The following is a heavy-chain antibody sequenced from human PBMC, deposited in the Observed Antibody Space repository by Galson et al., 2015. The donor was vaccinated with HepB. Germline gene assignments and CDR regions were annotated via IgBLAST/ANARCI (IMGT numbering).Heavy chain of an antibody. CDR3: ARAAAGSVGWFDP. J-gene: IGHJ5*02. Sequence: SLRLSCAASGFTFRNYAIHWVRQAPGKGLEWVALISYDGSNKYYADSVKGRLTISRDNSKDTVYQQMNSLRTEDTAVYYCARAAAGSVGWFDPWGQGTMVTVSS. D-gene: IGHD6-13*01. CDR2: ISYDGSNK. V-gene: IGHV3-30*04. CDR1: GFTFRNYA.